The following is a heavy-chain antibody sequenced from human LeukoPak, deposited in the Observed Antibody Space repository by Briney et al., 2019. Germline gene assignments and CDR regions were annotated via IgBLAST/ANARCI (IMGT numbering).Heavy chain of an antibody. V-gene: IGHV4-34*01. CDR2: IYYSGSA. Sequence: SETLSLTCAVYGGSFSGYYWSWIRQPPGKGLEWIGSIYYSGSAYYNPSLKSRVTISVDTSKNQFSLKLSSVTAADTAVYYCARLRLDILTGYYHYFDYWGQGTLVTVSS. J-gene: IGHJ4*02. CDR1: GGSFSGYY. CDR3: ARLRLDILTGYYHYFDY. D-gene: IGHD3-9*01.